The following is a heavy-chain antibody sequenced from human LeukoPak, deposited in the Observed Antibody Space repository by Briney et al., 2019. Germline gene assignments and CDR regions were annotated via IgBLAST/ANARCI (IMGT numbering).Heavy chain of an antibody. J-gene: IGHJ4*02. V-gene: IGHV1-24*01. CDR3: ARIPPLNSSGWKYFFDY. CDR1: GYTLTELS. Sequence: GASVTVSFQVSGYTLTELSMHWVRQAGGKGGEWMGGFDPEDGEAISAQKFQGRVTMTEDTSRDTAYMEPSSLRSEDTAVYYCARIPPLNSSGWKYFFDYWGQGTLVTVSS. CDR2: FDPEDGEA. D-gene: IGHD6-19*01.